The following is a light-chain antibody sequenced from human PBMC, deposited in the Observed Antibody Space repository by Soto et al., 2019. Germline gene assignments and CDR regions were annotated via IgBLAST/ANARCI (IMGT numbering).Light chain of an antibody. Sequence: DIQMTQSPSSLSASVGDRVTITCRASQGISNYLAWLQQKPGKAPKSLIYAASSLESGVPSRFRGSGCGTDYTLTISGLQPEGFGSYYCQQYMTYPITFGQGKRLESK. CDR1: QGISNY. V-gene: IGKV1-16*01. J-gene: IGKJ5*01. CDR3: QQYMTYPIT. CDR2: AAS.